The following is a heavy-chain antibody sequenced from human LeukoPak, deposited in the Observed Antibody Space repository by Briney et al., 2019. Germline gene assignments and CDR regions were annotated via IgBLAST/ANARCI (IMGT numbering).Heavy chain of an antibody. D-gene: IGHD3-22*01. CDR2: IYHSGST. V-gene: IGHV4-38-2*02. J-gene: IGHJ4*02. CDR3: ARDVYHYDSSGYY. CDR1: GYSISSDYY. Sequence: SETLSLTCTVSGYSISSDYYWGWIRQPPGKGLEWIGSIYHSGSTSYNPSLKSRVTISVDTSKNQFSLKLNSVTAADTAVYFCARDVYHYDSSGYYWGQGTLVTVSS.